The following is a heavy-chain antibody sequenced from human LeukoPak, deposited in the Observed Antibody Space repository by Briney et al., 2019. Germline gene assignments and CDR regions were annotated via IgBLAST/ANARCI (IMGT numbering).Heavy chain of an antibody. J-gene: IGHJ4*02. V-gene: IGHV3-48*03. D-gene: IGHD3-10*01. CDR1: GFTFSSYE. Sequence: GGSLRLSCAASGFTFSSYEMNWVRQAPGKGLEWVSYISSSGRTIYYADSVKGRFTISRDNAKDSLYLQMNSLRAEDTAVYYCARGKVSKLWFGELWPLDYWGQGTLVTVSS. CDR2: ISSSGRTI. CDR3: ARGKVSKLWFGELWPLDY.